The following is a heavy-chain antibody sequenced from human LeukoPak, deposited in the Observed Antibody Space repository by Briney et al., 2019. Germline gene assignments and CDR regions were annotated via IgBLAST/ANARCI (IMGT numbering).Heavy chain of an antibody. Sequence: KPGGSLTLSCAASGFTFSDYYMNWIRQAPGRGVEWVSYISTSGTTMSYADSVKGRFTISRDSAKNSLYLQMDSLRAEDTAVYYCARGTTGTTDFDYWGQGTLVTVSS. CDR2: ISTSGTTM. CDR1: GFTFSDYY. J-gene: IGHJ4*02. CDR3: ARGTTGTTDFDY. V-gene: IGHV3-11*01. D-gene: IGHD1-1*01.